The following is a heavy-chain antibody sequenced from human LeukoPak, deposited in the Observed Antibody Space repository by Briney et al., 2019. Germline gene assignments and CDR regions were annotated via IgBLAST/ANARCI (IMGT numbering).Heavy chain of an antibody. J-gene: IGHJ4*02. CDR2: IPTSGISV. CDR1: GFSFSRYY. V-gene: IGHV3-11*01. Sequence: PGGSLRLSCAASGFSFSRYYMSWVPQTPGKALEWISYIPTSGISVQYADSLRGRFTASRDDAKNSLHLQMDSLRVEDTAVYYSTRAVCLGPGAHFDQWGQGALVIVSS. D-gene: IGHD5/OR15-5a*01. CDR3: TRAVCLGPGAHFDQ.